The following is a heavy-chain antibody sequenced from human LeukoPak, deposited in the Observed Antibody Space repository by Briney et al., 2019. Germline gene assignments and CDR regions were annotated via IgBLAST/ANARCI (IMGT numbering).Heavy chain of an antibody. CDR3: AKRGLPGYFDD. CDR2: ISYDGSNK. CDR1: GFTFSSYA. J-gene: IGHJ4*02. D-gene: IGHD2-15*01. Sequence: PGGSLRLSCAASGFTFSSYAMHWVRQAPGKGLEWVAVISYDGSNKYYADSVKGRFTISRDNSKNTLYLQMNSLRAEDTAVYYCAKRGLPGYFDDWGQGTLVTVSS. V-gene: IGHV3-30-3*02.